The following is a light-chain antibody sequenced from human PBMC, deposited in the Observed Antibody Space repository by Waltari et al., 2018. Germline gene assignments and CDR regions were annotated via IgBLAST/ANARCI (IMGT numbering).Light chain of an antibody. CDR1: QRISSY. Sequence: DIQMTQSPSSLSASVGDRVTITCRASQRISSYLNWYQQKPGKAPKLLIYAASSLQSGVPSRFSGSGSGTDFTLTISSLQPEDFATYYCQQSYSTLWTFGQGTKLEIK. V-gene: IGKV1-39*01. CDR2: AAS. CDR3: QQSYSTLWT. J-gene: IGKJ2*02.